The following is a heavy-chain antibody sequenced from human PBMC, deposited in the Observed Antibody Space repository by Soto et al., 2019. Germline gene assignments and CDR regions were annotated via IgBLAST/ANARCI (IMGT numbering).Heavy chain of an antibody. CDR2: IHPGDSDT. J-gene: IGHJ4*02. D-gene: IGHD2-15*01. CDR3: VRQGLNRMSPVPATSDY. CDR1: GYIFTNYW. V-gene: IGHV5-51*01. Sequence: GESLKISCKGSGYIFTNYWIAWVRQMPGKGLEWMGIIHPGDSDTRYTPSFHGRVTISVDSSTSTAYLQWSSLEASDTAIYYCVRQGLNRMSPVPATSDYWGQGTLVTVSS.